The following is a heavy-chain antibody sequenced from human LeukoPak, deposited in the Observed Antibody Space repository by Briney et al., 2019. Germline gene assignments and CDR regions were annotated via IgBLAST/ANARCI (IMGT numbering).Heavy chain of an antibody. CDR2: IIPMLGTA. Sequence: SVKVSCKASRGTFSSYAISWVRQAPGQGVECMGGIIPMLGTANYAQKFQVRVTITADESTSTAYMKLSSLRSEETAVYYCASLSRPPRGGYNSYYYCMDVWGQGTTVTVYS. CDR3: ASLSRPPRGGYNSYYYCMDV. CDR1: RGTFSSYA. J-gene: IGHJ6*01. V-gene: IGHV1-69*13. D-gene: IGHD5-24*01.